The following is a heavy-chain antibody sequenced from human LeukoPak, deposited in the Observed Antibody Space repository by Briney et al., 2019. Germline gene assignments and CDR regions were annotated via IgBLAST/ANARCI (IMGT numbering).Heavy chain of an antibody. Sequence: PGGSLRLSCAASGFTFSDYYMSWIRQAPGKGLEWVANIKQDGSEKYYVDSVKGRFTISRDNAKNSLYLQMNSLRAEDTAVYYCARDFHSYYYDSSGNDYWGQGTLVTVSS. J-gene: IGHJ4*02. D-gene: IGHD3-22*01. CDR3: ARDFHSYYYDSSGNDY. CDR1: GFTFSDYY. CDR2: IKQDGSEK. V-gene: IGHV3-7*01.